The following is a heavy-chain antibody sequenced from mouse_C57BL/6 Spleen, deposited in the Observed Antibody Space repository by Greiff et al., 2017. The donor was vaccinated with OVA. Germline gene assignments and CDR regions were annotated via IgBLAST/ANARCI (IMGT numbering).Heavy chain of an antibody. CDR3: TRGDDGYPFDY. Sequence: EVMLVESGEGLVKPGGSLKLSCAASGFTFSSYAMSWVRQTPEKRLEWVAYISSGGDYIYYADTVKGRFTISRDNARNTLYLQMSSLKSEDTAMYYCTRGDDGYPFDYWGQGTTLTVSS. V-gene: IGHV5-9-1*02. CDR1: GFTFSSYA. J-gene: IGHJ2*01. CDR2: ISSGGDYI. D-gene: IGHD2-3*01.